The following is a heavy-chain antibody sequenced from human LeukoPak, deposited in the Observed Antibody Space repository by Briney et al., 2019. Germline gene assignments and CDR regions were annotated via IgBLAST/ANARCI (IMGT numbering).Heavy chain of an antibody. Sequence: EGSLRLSCAASGFTFSSYAMSWVRQAPGKGLEWVSAISGSGGSTYYADSVKGRFAISRDNSKNTLYLQMNSLRAEDTAVYYCAKNRRPTAMVRGFGLYYFDYWGQGTLVTVSS. D-gene: IGHD5-18*01. J-gene: IGHJ4*02. CDR3: AKNRRPTAMVRGFGLYYFDY. CDR1: GFTFSSYA. CDR2: ISGSGGST. V-gene: IGHV3-23*01.